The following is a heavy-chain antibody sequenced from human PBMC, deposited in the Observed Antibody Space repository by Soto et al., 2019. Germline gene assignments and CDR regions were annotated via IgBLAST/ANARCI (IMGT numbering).Heavy chain of an antibody. V-gene: IGHV1-46*01. J-gene: IGHJ6*02. D-gene: IGHD2-2*01. CDR2: INPSGGST. CDR3: ARASPTYCSSTSCPSYYYYYGMDV. Sequence: ASVKVSCKASGYTFTSYYMHWVRQAPGQGLEWMGIINPSGGSTSYAQKFQGRVTMTRDTSTSTVYMELSSLRSEDTAVYYCARASPTYCSSTSCPSYYYYYGMDVWGQGTTVTVSS. CDR1: GYTFTSYY.